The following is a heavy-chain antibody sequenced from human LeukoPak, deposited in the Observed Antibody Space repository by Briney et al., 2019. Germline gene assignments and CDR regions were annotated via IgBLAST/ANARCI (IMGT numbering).Heavy chain of an antibody. CDR3: ARGYSGYDQGIDY. CDR1: GFTFSSYS. V-gene: IGHV3-21*01. J-gene: IGHJ4*02. Sequence: GGSLRLSCAASGFTFSSYSMNWVRQAPGKGLEWVSSISSSSSYIYYADSVKGRFTISRDNAKNSLYLQMNSLRAEGTAVYYCARGYSGYDQGIDYWGQGTLVTVSS. CDR2: ISSSSSYI. D-gene: IGHD5-12*01.